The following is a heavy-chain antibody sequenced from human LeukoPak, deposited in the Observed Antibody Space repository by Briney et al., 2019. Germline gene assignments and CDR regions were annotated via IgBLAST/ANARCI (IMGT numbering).Heavy chain of an antibody. J-gene: IGHJ4*02. CDR3: AKDFRVTYYYASGSDF. Sequence: GGSLRLSCAASGFTFTTYAMHWVRQAPGKGLEWVAVISNDGSNKYYADSVKGRYTISRDTSRNTLYLQMNSLSAEDTGVYYCAKDFRVTYYYASGSDFWGQGTLVTVSS. D-gene: IGHD3-10*01. CDR1: GFTFTTYA. CDR2: ISNDGSNK. V-gene: IGHV3-30*04.